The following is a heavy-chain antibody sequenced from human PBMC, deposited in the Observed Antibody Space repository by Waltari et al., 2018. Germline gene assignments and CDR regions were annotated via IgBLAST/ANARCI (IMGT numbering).Heavy chain of an antibody. Sequence: QVHLVQSGTEVKQPGASVTVSCKASGYRFTRYGITWVRQAPGQGLEWMGWINTYDGNTNYGQELKGRLTMTTDTITTTAYMELRGLRADDTALYFCARDAFRFLDFWGQGTLVTVSS. D-gene: IGHD3-3*01. V-gene: IGHV1-18*01. CDR2: INTYDGNT. CDR3: ARDAFRFLDF. CDR1: GYRFTRYG. J-gene: IGHJ4*02.